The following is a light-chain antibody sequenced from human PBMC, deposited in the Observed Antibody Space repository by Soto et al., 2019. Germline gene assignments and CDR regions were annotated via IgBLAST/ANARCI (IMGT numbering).Light chain of an antibody. CDR2: AAS. CDR1: QSVSTNY. CDR3: QQYGSSPS. Sequence: IVLTQSPATLSLSPGERATLYWGASQSVSTNYVAWYQQKPGLAPRLLIYAASRRATGISDRFSGSGSGTDVTLTNSRLEAEDFAVYYCQQYGSSPSFGGGTKVEIK. J-gene: IGKJ4*01. V-gene: IGKV3D-20*01.